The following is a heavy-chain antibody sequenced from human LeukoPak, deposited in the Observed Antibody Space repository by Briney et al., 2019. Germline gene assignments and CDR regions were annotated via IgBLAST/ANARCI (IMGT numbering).Heavy chain of an antibody. CDR3: TTDGGRKSRPYHFDY. V-gene: IGHV3-15*01. CDR2: IKSRIDGGTT. CDR1: GFTFSNAW. Sequence: PGGSLRLSCAASGFTFSNAWMSWVRQAPGKGLEWVGRIKSRIDGGTTDYAAAVKGRFTISRDDSKNSVYVQMNSLKTEDTAVYYCTTDGGRKSRPYHFDYWGQGNLDSVFS. D-gene: IGHD3-16*01. J-gene: IGHJ4*02.